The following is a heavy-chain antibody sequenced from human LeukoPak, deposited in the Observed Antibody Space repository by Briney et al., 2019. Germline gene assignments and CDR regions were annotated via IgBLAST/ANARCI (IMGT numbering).Heavy chain of an antibody. D-gene: IGHD2-21*02. CDR2: INPDGSTT. V-gene: IGHV3-74*01. CDR3: AKDSLTSPRPRLFDY. CDR1: GFTFSRYW. J-gene: IGHJ4*02. Sequence: PGGSLRLSCAASGFTFSRYWMHWVRQPPGKGLEWVSRINPDGSTTTYADSVKGRFTISRDNSKNTLYLQMNSLRAEDTAVYYCAKDSLTSPRPRLFDYWGQGTLVTVSS.